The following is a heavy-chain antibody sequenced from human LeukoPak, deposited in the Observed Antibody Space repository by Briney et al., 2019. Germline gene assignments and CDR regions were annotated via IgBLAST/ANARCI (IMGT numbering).Heavy chain of an antibody. J-gene: IGHJ4*02. Sequence: GGSLRLSCAASGFTFSSYGMDWVRQAPGKGLEWVAVISYDGSNKYYADSVKGRFTISRDNSKNTLYLQMNSLRAEDTAVYYCAKNGALEWLPSDFDYWGQGTLVTVSS. CDR2: ISYDGSNK. CDR3: AKNGALEWLPSDFDY. V-gene: IGHV3-30*18. CDR1: GFTFSSYG. D-gene: IGHD3-3*01.